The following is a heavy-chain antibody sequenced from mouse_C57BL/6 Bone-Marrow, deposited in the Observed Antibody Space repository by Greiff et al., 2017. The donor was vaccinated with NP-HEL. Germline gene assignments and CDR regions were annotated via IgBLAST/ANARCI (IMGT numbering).Heavy chain of an antibody. V-gene: IGHV1-22*01. Sequence: EVQLQQSGPELVKPGASVKMSCKASGYTFTDYNMHWVKQSHGKSLEWIGYINPNNGGTSYNQKFKGKATLTVNKSSSTAYMELRSLTSEDSAVYYCARRPITTVVATRYFDVWGTGTTVTVSS. J-gene: IGHJ1*03. CDR3: ARRPITTVVATRYFDV. D-gene: IGHD1-1*01. CDR2: INPNNGGT. CDR1: GYTFTDYN.